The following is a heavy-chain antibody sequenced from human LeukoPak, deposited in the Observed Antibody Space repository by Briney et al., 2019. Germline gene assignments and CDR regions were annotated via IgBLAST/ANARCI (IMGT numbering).Heavy chain of an antibody. Sequence: GASVKVSCKASGYTFTSYGTSWVRPAPGQGLEWMGWISAYNCNTNYAQKLQGRVTMTTDTSTSTAYMELRSLRSDDTAVYYCARGLFGNYYYYYMDVWGKGTTVTVSS. V-gene: IGHV1-18*01. J-gene: IGHJ6*03. CDR3: ARGLFGNYYYYYMDV. CDR1: GYTFTSYG. CDR2: ISAYNCNT. D-gene: IGHD3-16*01.